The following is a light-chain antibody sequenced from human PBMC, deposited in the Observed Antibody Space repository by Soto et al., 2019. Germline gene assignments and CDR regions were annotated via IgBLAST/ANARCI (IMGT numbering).Light chain of an antibody. Sequence: QSVLAQPSSVSGSPGQSITISCTGANKSVGHFNYVSWFQQHPGKAPKLLIFDVSNWPSGFSDRFSGSKSGNTSSLTFSGLQPEDEADYYCTSFTTSNTFVFGSGTKVTVL. CDR3: TSFTTSNTFV. V-gene: IGLV2-14*03. CDR1: NKSVGHFNY. CDR2: DVS. J-gene: IGLJ1*01.